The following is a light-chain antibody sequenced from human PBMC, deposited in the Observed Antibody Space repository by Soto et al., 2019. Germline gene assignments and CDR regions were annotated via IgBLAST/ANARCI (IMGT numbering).Light chain of an antibody. Sequence: EIVLTQSPGTLSLSPGERATLSCRASQSVSSSYLAWYQQKPGQAPRPLIYGASSRAIGIPDRFSGSGYGTDFTLTLSSLERQDFAVYYCQQYGSSPWTFGQGTKVEFK. CDR1: QSVSSSY. CDR3: QQYGSSPWT. CDR2: GAS. V-gene: IGKV3-20*01. J-gene: IGKJ1*01.